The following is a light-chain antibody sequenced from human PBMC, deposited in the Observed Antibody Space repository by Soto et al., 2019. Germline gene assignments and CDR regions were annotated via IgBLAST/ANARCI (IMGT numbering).Light chain of an antibody. Sequence: DTDMTQDRSALRASVVASVTIICRASQSISNWLAWYQQKPGTAPKLLIYHASTLESGVPSRFSGSGSGTEFTLTISSLQPDDFATYYCQQDNSYSFGQGTKVDI. CDR3: QQDNSYS. J-gene: IGKJ1*01. V-gene: IGKV1-5*02. CDR2: HAS. CDR1: QSISNW.